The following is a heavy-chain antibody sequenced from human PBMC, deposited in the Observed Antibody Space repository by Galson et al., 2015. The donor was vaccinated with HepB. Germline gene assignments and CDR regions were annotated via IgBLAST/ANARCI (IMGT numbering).Heavy chain of an antibody. D-gene: IGHD2-2*01. CDR2: IIPIFGTA. CDR3: ARSAYPNYYFDY. J-gene: IGHJ4*02. V-gene: IGHV1-69*13. CDR1: GGTFSSYA. Sequence: SVKVSCKASGGTFSSYAISWVRQAPGQGLEWMGGIIPIFGTANYARKFQGRVTITADESTSTAYMELSSLRSEDTAVYYCARSAYPNYYFDYWGQGTLVTVSS.